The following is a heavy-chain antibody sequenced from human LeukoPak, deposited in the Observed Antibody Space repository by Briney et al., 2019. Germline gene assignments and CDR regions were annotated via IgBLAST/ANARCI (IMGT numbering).Heavy chain of an antibody. CDR2: ITGRSDKT. D-gene: IGHD6-19*01. J-gene: IGHJ4*02. Sequence: GGSLRLSCAAYGFNFNKYDMTWARQAPGKGLEWVSTITGRSDKTYYTDSVKGRFVTSRDNSKDTLYLQMNSLRAEDTALYYCAKGGWLDDLGQGALVTVSS. CDR3: AKGGWLDD. CDR1: GFNFNKYD. V-gene: IGHV3-23*01.